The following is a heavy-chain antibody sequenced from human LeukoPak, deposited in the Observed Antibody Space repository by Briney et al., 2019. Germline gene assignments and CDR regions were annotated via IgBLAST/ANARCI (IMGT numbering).Heavy chain of an antibody. Sequence: PGGSLRLSCAASGFTFSNYWMAWVRQAPGKGLEWVANIEADGSKKNYADSVKGRFNVSRDNAKNSLYLLMSSLRVEDTAIYYCARDENYHAETIYYDVFSVWGQGTKVTVSA. J-gene: IGHJ3*01. D-gene: IGHD3-22*01. CDR1: GFTFSNYW. V-gene: IGHV3-7*03. CDR3: ARDENYHAETIYYDVFSV. CDR2: IEADGSKK.